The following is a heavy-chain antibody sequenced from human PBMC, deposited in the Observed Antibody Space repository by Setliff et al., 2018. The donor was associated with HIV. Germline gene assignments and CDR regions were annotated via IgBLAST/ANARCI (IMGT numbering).Heavy chain of an antibody. CDR1: GYSISSGYY. V-gene: IGHV4-38-2*02. CDR2: IYHSGST. D-gene: IGHD2-8*01. CDR3: ECYNSDDGYFDN. Sequence: PSETLSLTCTVSGYSISSGYYWGWIRQPPGKGLEWIGSIYHSGSTYYNPSLKSRVTISLDTSRNQFSLKLSSVTAADTAVYYCECYNSDDGYFDNWGQGALVTVS. J-gene: IGHJ4*02.